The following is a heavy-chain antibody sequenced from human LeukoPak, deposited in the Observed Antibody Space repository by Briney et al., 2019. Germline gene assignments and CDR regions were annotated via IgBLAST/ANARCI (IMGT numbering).Heavy chain of an antibody. CDR3: ARVYGQFDY. D-gene: IGHD4-17*01. V-gene: IGHV7-4-1*02. Sequence: GASVKVSCKVSGYTFTGYYVHWVRQAPGQGLEWVGWINTKTGNTTYAQGFSGRFVFSLDTSVSTAYLQISNLKADDTAVYYCARVYGQFDYWGQGSLVTVSS. J-gene: IGHJ4*02. CDR2: INTKTGNT. CDR1: GYTFTGYY.